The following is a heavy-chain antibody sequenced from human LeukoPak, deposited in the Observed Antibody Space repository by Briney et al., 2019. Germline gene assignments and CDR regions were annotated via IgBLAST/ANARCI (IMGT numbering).Heavy chain of an antibody. D-gene: IGHD2-15*01. Sequence: GASVKVSCKASGYTFTSYGITWVRQAPGQGLEWMGWINAYNHGTNNAPKLQGRVTLTTDTSTSTADMELRSLRSDDTAVYYCARLFCTGDRCYRYFDQWGQGTLVTVSS. CDR3: ARLFCTGDRCYRYFDQ. CDR2: INAYNHGT. CDR1: GYTFTSYG. J-gene: IGHJ4*02. V-gene: IGHV1-18*01.